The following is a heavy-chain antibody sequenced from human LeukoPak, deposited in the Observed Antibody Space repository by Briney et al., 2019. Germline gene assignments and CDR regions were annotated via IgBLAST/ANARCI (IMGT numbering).Heavy chain of an antibody. J-gene: IGHJ4*02. V-gene: IGHV3-30*03. CDR2: ISYDGSNK. CDR1: GFTFSSYG. D-gene: IGHD2-2*01. CDR3: ARGGCSGTSCLLDY. Sequence: GGSLRLSCAASGFTFSSYGMHWVRQAPGKGLEWVAVISYDGSNKYYADSVKGRFTISRDNSKNTLYLQMNSLRAEDTAVYYCARGGCSGTSCLLDYWGQGTLVTVSS.